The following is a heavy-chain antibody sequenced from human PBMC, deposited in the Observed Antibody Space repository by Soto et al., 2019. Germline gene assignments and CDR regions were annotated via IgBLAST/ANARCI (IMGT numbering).Heavy chain of an antibody. D-gene: IGHD1-26*01. CDR2: ISGHSGGT. V-gene: IGHV1-18*01. CDR3: AKDGGHGARMHICGMDV. Sequence: QPQLVQFGVELKKPGASVRVSCKASGYPFTKFGINWVRQAPGQGLEWMGWISGHSGGTKYGPKSRHRLTMVTATSSKPAYMELRSLKSDGTAVYYCAKDGGHGARMHICGMDVWGQGTTVTV. J-gene: IGHJ6*02. CDR1: GYPFTKFG.